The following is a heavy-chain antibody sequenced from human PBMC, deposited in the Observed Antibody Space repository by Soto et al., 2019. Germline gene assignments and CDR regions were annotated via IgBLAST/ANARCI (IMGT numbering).Heavy chain of an antibody. J-gene: IGHJ4*02. Sequence: GGSLRLSCVASGFTFSTDSMNWVRQAPGKGLEWVAHISTSGATRYYADSVKGRFTISRDNAKNSLYLLMNSLRAEDTAVYYCTREGDGSGFFSEFWGQGALVTVSS. V-gene: IGHV3-48*01. CDR2: ISTSGATR. CDR1: GFTFSTDS. CDR3: TREGDGSGFFSEF. D-gene: IGHD3-22*01.